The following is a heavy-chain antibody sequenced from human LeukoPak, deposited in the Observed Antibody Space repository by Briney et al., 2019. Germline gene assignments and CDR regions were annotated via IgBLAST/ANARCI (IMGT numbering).Heavy chain of an antibody. CDR1: GYTFTSYY. CDR2: INPSGDST. Sequence: GASVKVSCKASGYTFTSYYMHWVRQAPGQGLEWMGVINPSGDSTSYAQKFQGRVTMTRDMSTSTVYMELSSLRSEDTAVYYCARQVGSYCSSTSCPYYFDYWGQGTLVTVSS. V-gene: IGHV1-46*01. D-gene: IGHD2-2*01. CDR3: ARQVGSYCSSTSCPYYFDY. J-gene: IGHJ4*02.